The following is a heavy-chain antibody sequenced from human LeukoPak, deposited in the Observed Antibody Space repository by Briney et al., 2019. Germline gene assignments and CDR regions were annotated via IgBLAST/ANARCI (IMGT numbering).Heavy chain of an antibody. CDR3: ARSGYGSGVLLGWFDP. CDR1: GYSFTSYW. V-gene: IGHV5-51*01. J-gene: IGHJ5*02. CDR2: IYPGDSDT. D-gene: IGHD3-10*01. Sequence: GESLQISCKGSGYSFTSYWIGWVRRMPGKGLEWMGIIYPGDSDTRYSPSFQGQVTISADKSISTAYLQWSSLKASDTAMYYCARSGYGSGVLLGWFDPWGQGTLVTVSS.